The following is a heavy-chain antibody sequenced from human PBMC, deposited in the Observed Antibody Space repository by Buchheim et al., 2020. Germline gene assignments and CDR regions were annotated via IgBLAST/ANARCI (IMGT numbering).Heavy chain of an antibody. Sequence: QVQLVESGGGVVQPGRSLRLSCAASGFTFSNFGMHWVRQAPGKGLEWLAVVSFNGVAKFYADSVKGRFTISRDNSKSTLYLEVDTLRAEDTAVYYCAEELNSNGYNSDFDSWGQGTL. D-gene: IGHD3-22*01. CDR3: AEELNSNGYNSDFDS. CDR1: GFTFSNFG. J-gene: IGHJ4*02. V-gene: IGHV3-30*18. CDR2: VSFNGVAK.